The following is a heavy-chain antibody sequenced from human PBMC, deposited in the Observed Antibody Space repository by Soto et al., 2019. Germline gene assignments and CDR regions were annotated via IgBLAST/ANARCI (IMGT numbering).Heavy chain of an antibody. CDR3: AKRRGAGGHFDY. Sequence: ESGGGLVQPEGSLRLSCAASGFTFSSYAMGWVRQGPGKGLEWVAVVSIGGSTHYADSVRGRFTISRDNSKNTLSLQMNSLTAEDTAVYFCAKRRGAGGHFDYWRQGALVTVSS. CDR2: VSIGGST. D-gene: IGHD2-15*01. J-gene: IGHJ4*02. V-gene: IGHV3-23*01. CDR1: GFTFSSYA.